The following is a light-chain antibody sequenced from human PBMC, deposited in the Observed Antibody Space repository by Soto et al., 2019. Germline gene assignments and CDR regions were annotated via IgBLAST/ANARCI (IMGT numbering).Light chain of an antibody. CDR1: SGHSNYA. V-gene: IGLV4-69*01. CDR2: LTSDGSH. Sequence: QLVLTQSPSASASLGASVKLTCTLSSGHSNYAIAWHQQQSEKGPRYLMKLTSDGSHSKGDGIPDRFSGSSSGAERYLTASRLQSEDGADYYCPAWGSGIVVFGGGTQLTVL. CDR3: PAWGSGIVV. J-gene: IGLJ2*01.